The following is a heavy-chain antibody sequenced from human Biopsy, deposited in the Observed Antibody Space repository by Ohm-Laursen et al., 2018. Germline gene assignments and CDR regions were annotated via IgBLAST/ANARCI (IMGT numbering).Heavy chain of an antibody. J-gene: IGHJ4*02. CDR2: INPSGSTT. D-gene: IGHD6-19*01. Sequence: ASVKVSCNASGYSFTSYYMHWVRQAPGQGLEWMGMINPSGSTTSYPQIFQGRVTMTRDTSKSTVYMELSSLRSADTTVYFCARNTGWYGDLYYFDYWGQGTLVTVSS. CDR1: GYSFTSYY. V-gene: IGHV1-46*01. CDR3: ARNTGWYGDLYYFDY.